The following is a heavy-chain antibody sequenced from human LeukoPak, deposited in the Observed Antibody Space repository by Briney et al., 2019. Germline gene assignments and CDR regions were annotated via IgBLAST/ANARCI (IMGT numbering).Heavy chain of an antibody. V-gene: IGHV4-30-4*08. CDR2: IYYSGST. J-gene: IGHJ4*02. CDR3: AREPLYYDILTGYAYYFDY. CDR1: GGSFSGYY. Sequence: PSETLSLTCAVYGGSFSGYYWSWIRQPPGKGLEWIGYIYYSGSTYYNPSLKSRVTISVDTSKNQFSLKLSSVTAADTAGYYCAREPLYYDILTGYAYYFDYWGQGTLVTVSS. D-gene: IGHD3-9*01.